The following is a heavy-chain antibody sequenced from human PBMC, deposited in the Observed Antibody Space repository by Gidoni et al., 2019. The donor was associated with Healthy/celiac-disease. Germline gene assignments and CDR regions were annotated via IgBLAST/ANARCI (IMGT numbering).Heavy chain of an antibody. CDR1: AGSISSGGHY. CDR3: ARGPSGYCSSTSCYAYYMDV. D-gene: IGHD2-2*01. J-gene: IGHJ6*03. V-gene: IGHV4-31*03. CDR2: IYYSGST. Sequence: QVQLQESGPGLVKPSQTLSLTCTVSAGSISSGGHYWSWIRQHPGKGLEWLGYIYYSGSTYYNPSLKSRVTISVDTSKNQFSLKLSSVTAADTAVYYCARGPSGYCSSTSCYAYYMDVWGKGTTVTVSS.